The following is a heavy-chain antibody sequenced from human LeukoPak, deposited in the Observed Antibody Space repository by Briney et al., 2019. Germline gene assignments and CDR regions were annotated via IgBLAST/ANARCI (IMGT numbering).Heavy chain of an antibody. CDR3: ARYEYYYDSSGYLCWFDP. J-gene: IGHJ5*02. D-gene: IGHD3-22*01. CDR1: TDSISFYY. Sequence: SETLSLTCTVSTDSISFYYWSWIRQPPGKALEWIGYIYYSGSTNSGRTNYNPSLNSRVTISVDTSKNEFSLILTSVTAADTAVYYCARYEYYYDSSGYLCWFDPWGQGTLVTVSS. CDR2: IYYSGSTNSGRT. V-gene: IGHV4-59*01.